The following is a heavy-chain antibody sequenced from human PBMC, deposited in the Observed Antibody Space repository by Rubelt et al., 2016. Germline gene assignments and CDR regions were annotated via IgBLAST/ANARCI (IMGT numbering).Heavy chain of an antibody. CDR1: GGSISSYY. CDR3: ARYCGGDAGNWFDP. CDR2: IYYSGST. D-gene: IGHD2-21*02. Sequence: QVQLQESGPGLVKPSETLSLTCTVSGGSISSYYWGWIRQPPGKGLEWIGRIYYSGSTYYNPSLKGGVTISVDTSKNQVTRKLGVVTAADTAVYYCARYCGGDAGNWFDPWGQGTLVTVSS. J-gene: IGHJ5*02. V-gene: IGHV4-39*01.